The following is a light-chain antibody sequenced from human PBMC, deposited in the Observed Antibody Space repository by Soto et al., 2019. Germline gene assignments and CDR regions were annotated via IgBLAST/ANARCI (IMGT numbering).Light chain of an antibody. CDR1: QSIRYY. V-gene: IGKV1-5*01. CDR2: GAS. CDR3: QHHNSYSQT. Sequence: DIQLTQSPPTLSASVGDRVTITCRASQSIRYYLAWYQQLPGKAPKLLIYGASSLQSGGPSRFSGSGFGTEFSLTISSLQPDDFATYFCQHHNSYSQTFGQGTNVEI. J-gene: IGKJ1*01.